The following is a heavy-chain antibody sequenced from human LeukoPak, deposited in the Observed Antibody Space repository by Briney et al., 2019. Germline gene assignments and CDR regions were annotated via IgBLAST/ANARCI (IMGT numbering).Heavy chain of an antibody. J-gene: IGHJ6*02. D-gene: IGHD6-13*01. V-gene: IGHV3-53*01. Sequence: PGGSLRLSCEASGFSVSSNDVSWVRQAPGKGLECVSVIDRGGSTFYADSVKGRFTISRDNSKNTLYLQMNSLRVEDTAEFYCAKRVGYGYGMDVWGQGTTVTVSS. CDR1: GFSVSSND. CDR2: IDRGGST. CDR3: AKRVGYGYGMDV.